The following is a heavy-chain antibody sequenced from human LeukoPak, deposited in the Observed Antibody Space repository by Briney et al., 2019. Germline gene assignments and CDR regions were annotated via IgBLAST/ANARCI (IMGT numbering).Heavy chain of an antibody. CDR1: VYTFTSYG. D-gene: IGHD4-17*01. Sequence: ASVKVSCKASVYTFTSYGISWVRQAPGQGLEWMGWISAYNGNTNYAQKLQGRVTMTTDTSTSTAYMELSSLRSEDTAVYYCARVYGDPLYYYYYGMDVWGQGTTVTVSS. CDR2: ISAYNGNT. J-gene: IGHJ6*02. V-gene: IGHV1-18*01. CDR3: ARVYGDPLYYYYYGMDV.